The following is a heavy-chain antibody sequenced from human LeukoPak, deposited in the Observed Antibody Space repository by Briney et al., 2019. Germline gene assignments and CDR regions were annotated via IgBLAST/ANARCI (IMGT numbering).Heavy chain of an antibody. CDR2: INPNSGGT. Sequence: ASVKVSCKASGYTFTGYYMHWVRQAPGQGLEWMGWINPNSGGTNYAQKFQGRVTMTRDTSISTAYMELSRLRSDDTAVYYCARDLRYCSGGSCYFLFDYWGQGTLVTVSS. J-gene: IGHJ4*02. D-gene: IGHD2-15*01. CDR3: ARDLRYCSGGSCYFLFDY. CDR1: GYTFTGYY. V-gene: IGHV1-2*02.